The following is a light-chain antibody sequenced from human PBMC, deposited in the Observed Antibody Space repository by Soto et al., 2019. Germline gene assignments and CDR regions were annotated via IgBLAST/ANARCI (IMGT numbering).Light chain of an antibody. Sequence: DIQMTQSPSTLSASVGDRVTITCRASQSISNWLAWYQQKPGKASKLLIYDASSLKSGVPSRFSGSGSGTEFTLTISSLQPDDFATYYCQQYNSYPFTFGPGTKVDIK. J-gene: IGKJ3*01. CDR2: DAS. V-gene: IGKV1-5*01. CDR1: QSISNW. CDR3: QQYNSYPFT.